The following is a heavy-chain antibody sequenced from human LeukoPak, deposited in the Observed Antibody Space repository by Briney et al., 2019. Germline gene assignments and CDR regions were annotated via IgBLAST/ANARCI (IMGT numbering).Heavy chain of an antibody. D-gene: IGHD5-12*01. Sequence: PGWSLRLSRAASGFTFSSYEMNWVRQAPGKGLEWISYISSSGGSIHYADSVKGRFTISRDNAKNALLLQMNSLRAEDTAVYYCVRGRYSANDCGGDYWGQGTLVTVSS. CDR2: ISSSGGSI. J-gene: IGHJ4*02. CDR1: GFTFSSYE. V-gene: IGHV3-48*03. CDR3: VRGRYSANDCGGDY.